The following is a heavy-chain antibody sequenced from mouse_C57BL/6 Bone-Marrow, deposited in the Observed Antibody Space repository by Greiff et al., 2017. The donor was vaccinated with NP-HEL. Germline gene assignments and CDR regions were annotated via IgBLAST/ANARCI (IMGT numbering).Heavy chain of an antibody. Sequence: EVQRVESGAELVRPGASVKLSCTASGFNIKDDYMHWVKQRPEQGLEWIGWIDPENGDTEYASKFQGKATITADTSSNTAYLQLSSLTSEDTAVYYCTTYYSPWFAYWGQGTLVTVSA. J-gene: IGHJ3*01. CDR2: IDPENGDT. V-gene: IGHV14-4*01. D-gene: IGHD2-12*01. CDR1: GFNIKDDY. CDR3: TTYYSPWFAY.